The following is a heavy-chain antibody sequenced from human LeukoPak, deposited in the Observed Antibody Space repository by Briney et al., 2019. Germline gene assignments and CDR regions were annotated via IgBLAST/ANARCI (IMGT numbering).Heavy chain of an antibody. CDR3: ASEPYGDYRGFDY. J-gene: IGHJ4*02. V-gene: IGHV3-33*01. CDR1: GFTFSSYG. CDR2: IWYDGSNK. Sequence: GRSLRLSCAASGFTFSSYGMHWVRQAPGKGLEWVAVIWYDGSNKYYADSVKGRFTISRDNSKNTLYLQMNSLRAEDTAVYYCASEPYGDYRGFDYWGQGTLVTVSS. D-gene: IGHD4-17*01.